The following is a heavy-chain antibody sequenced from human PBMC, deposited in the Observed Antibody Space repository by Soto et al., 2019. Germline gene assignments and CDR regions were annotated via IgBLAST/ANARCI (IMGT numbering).Heavy chain of an antibody. J-gene: IGHJ4*02. CDR3: AKVRRFGELRSLY. V-gene: IGHV3-23*01. CDR2: IGVSGDTT. Sequence: EVQLLESGGGLVQPGGSLRLSCAASGFTFSSYAMSWVRQAPGKGLEWVSAIGVSGDTTYYADSVKGRFTISRDNSKTPLYLQMGSLRAEETAVYYCAKVRRFGELRSLYWGQGTLVTVSS. D-gene: IGHD3-10*01. CDR1: GFTFSSYA.